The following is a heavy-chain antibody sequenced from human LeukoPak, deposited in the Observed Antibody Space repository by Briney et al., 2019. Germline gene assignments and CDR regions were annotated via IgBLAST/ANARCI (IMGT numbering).Heavy chain of an antibody. J-gene: IGHJ4*02. CDR2: ISSSSSYI. Sequence: PGGSLRLSCAASGFTFSSYSMNWVRQAPGKGLEWVSSISSSSSYIYYADSVKGRFTISRDNAKNSLYLQMNSLRAEDTAVYYCARGHVRDRYDDVWGSYRYPHYFDYWGQGTLVTVSS. CDR3: ARGHVRDRYDDVWGSYRYPHYFDY. V-gene: IGHV3-21*01. D-gene: IGHD3-16*02. CDR1: GFTFSSYS.